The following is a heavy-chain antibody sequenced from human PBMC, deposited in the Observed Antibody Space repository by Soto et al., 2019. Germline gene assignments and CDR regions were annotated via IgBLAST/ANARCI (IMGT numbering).Heavy chain of an antibody. Sequence: QVQLVESGGGLVKPGGSLRLSCAASGVTFSDYYMSWIRQAPGKGLEWVSYISSSSSYTNYADSVKGRFTISRDNAKNSLYLQMNSLRAEDTAVYYCARVLQPLLFDYWGQGTLVTVSS. J-gene: IGHJ4*02. CDR1: GVTFSDYY. CDR3: ARVLQPLLFDY. V-gene: IGHV3-11*05. CDR2: ISSSSSYT. D-gene: IGHD2-21*02.